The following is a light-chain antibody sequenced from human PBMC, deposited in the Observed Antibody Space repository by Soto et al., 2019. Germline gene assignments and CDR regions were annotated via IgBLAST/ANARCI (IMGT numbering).Light chain of an antibody. V-gene: IGKV3-11*01. J-gene: IGKJ4*01. CDR1: QSVSSY. CDR2: DAS. CDR3: QPRSNWPWGLT. Sequence: EIVLTQSPATLSLSPGERATLSCRASQSVSSYLAWYQQKPGQAPRLLIYDASNRATGIPARFSGSGSGTDFTLTISSLEPEDFAVYYCQPRSNWPWGLTFGGGTKV.